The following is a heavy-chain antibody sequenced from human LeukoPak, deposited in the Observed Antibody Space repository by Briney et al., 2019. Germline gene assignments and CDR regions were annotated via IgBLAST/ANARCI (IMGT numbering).Heavy chain of an antibody. CDR3: ARVTGYMIEDYFDY. D-gene: IGHD3-9*01. J-gene: IGHJ4*02. CDR2: IYHSGNT. Sequence: PSETLSLTCSVSGYSISSGYYWGWIRQPPGKGLEWIGSIYHSGNTYYNPSLKSRVIISVDTSKNQFSLKLNSVTAADTAVYYCARVTGYMIEDYFDYWGQGILVTVSS. CDR1: GYSISSGYY. V-gene: IGHV4-38-2*02.